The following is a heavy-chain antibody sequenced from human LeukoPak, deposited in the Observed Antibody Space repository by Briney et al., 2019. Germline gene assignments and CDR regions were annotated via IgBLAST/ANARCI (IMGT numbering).Heavy chain of an antibody. J-gene: IGHJ4*02. Sequence: ASVKVSCKASGYTFTNYAVSWVRQAPAQGVEGMGRFSAYNGHTSYAQNLQGRVTMTTDTSTSTAYMELRSLRSDDTAVYYCARVEGVVVITPVDYWGQGTLVTVSS. D-gene: IGHD3-22*01. CDR2: FSAYNGHT. CDR1: GYTFTNYA. CDR3: ARVEGVVVITPVDY. V-gene: IGHV1-18*01.